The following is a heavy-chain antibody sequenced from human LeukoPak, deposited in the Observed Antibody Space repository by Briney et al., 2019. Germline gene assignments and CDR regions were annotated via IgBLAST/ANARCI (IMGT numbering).Heavy chain of an antibody. CDR3: ARATYSAYGLGSYMDV. V-gene: IGHV1-69*17. CDR1: GGRFSSYV. J-gene: IGHJ6*03. D-gene: IGHD5-12*01. Sequence: GASVKVSCKASGGRFSSYVISWVRQAPGQGLEWVGEITPIFGITKYAQKLQGRVTIIADKSTSPVYMELSILRSGDTAVYYCARATYSAYGLGSYMDVWGKGTTVTVSS. CDR2: ITPIFGIT.